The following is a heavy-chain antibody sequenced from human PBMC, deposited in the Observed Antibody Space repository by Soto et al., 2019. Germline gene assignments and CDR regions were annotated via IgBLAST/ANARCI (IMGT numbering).Heavy chain of an antibody. D-gene: IGHD6-19*01. Sequence: GESLKISCKGSGYTFTNYWIGWVRQMPGKGLEWMGIIYPGDSDTRYSPSFQGQVTISADKSISTASLRWSSLKASDTAMYYCARRSRESSAWDFDCWGQGTLVTVSS. CDR1: GYTFTNYW. CDR2: IYPGDSDT. J-gene: IGHJ4*02. V-gene: IGHV5-51*01. CDR3: ARRSRESSAWDFDC.